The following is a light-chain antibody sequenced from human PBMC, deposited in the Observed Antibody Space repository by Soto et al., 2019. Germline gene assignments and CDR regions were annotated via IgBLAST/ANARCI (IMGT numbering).Light chain of an antibody. CDR3: CSYAGSTNVV. Sequence: QSALTQPASVSGSPGQSITISCTGTGSDVGNYNLVSWYQQYPGEAPKLLIYEVNTPPSGISYRFSGSKSGNTASLTISGLKAEDEADYYCCSYAGSTNVVFGEGTKVTVL. CDR2: EVN. J-gene: IGLJ2*01. V-gene: IGLV2-23*02. CDR1: GSDVGNYNL.